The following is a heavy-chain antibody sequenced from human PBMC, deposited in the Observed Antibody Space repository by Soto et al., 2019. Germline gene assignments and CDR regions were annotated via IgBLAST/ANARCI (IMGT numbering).Heavy chain of an antibody. J-gene: IGHJ4*02. CDR2: IYHSGST. V-gene: IGHV4-30-2*01. D-gene: IGHD3-16*01. CDR1: GGSISSGGYS. CDR3: ARGLSSPGTDYGYFDY. Sequence: PSETLYLTCAVSGGSISSGGYSWSWIRQPPGKGLEWIGYIYHSGSTYYNPSLKSRVTISVDRSKNQFSLKLSSVTAADTAVYYCARGLSSPGTDYGYFDYWGQGTLVTVSS.